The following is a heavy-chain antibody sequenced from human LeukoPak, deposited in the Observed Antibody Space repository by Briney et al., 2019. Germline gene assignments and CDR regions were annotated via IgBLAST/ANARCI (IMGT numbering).Heavy chain of an antibody. CDR2: ISSSSSYI. CDR3: ARRRSLYYFDY. J-gene: IGHJ4*02. Sequence: PGGSLRLSCAASGFTFSSYAMTWVRQAPGKGLEWVSSISSSSSYIYYADSVKGRFTISRDNAKNSLYLQMNSLRAEDTAVYYCARRRSLYYFDYWGQGTLVTVSS. CDR1: GFTFSSYA. V-gene: IGHV3-21*01.